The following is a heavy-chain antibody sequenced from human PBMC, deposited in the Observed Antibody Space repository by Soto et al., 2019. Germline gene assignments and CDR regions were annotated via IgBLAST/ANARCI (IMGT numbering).Heavy chain of an antibody. V-gene: IGHV4-30-2*01. CDR1: GGSISSGGYS. J-gene: IGHJ5*02. D-gene: IGHD3-10*01. Sequence: SETLSLTCAVSGGSISSGGYSWSWIRQPPGKGLEWIGYIYHSGSTYYNPSLKSRVTISVDRSKNQFSLKLSSVTAADTAVYYCARVRLRVRGVIHNWFDPWGQGTLVTVSS. CDR2: IYHSGST. CDR3: ARVRLRVRGVIHNWFDP.